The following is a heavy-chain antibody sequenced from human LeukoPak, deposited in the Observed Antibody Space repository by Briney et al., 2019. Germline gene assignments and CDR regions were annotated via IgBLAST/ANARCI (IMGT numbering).Heavy chain of an antibody. J-gene: IGHJ4*02. CDR3: ARGNLPVVTRFSY. CDR1: GYTFTGYY. D-gene: IGHD4-23*01. Sequence: ASVKVSCKASGYTFTGYYMHWVRQAPGQGLEWMGWINPNSGGTNYAQKFQGRVTKTRDTSISTAYMELSRLRSDDTAVYYCARGNLPVVTRFSYWGQGTLVTVSS. CDR2: INPNSGGT. V-gene: IGHV1-2*02.